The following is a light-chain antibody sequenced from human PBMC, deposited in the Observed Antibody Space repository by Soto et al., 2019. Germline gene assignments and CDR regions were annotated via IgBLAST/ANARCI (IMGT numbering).Light chain of an antibody. CDR1: GSNIGAGSD. V-gene: IGLV1-40*01. J-gene: IGLJ1*01. CDR3: QSYGTSLRAWV. CDR2: GNN. Sequence: QSVLTQPPSVSGAPGQRVAISCTGSGSNIGAGSDVHWYQQLPGMAPKLLVYGNNNRPSGVPDLFSGSKSATSASLANTCLQAEDEADYYCQSYGTSLRAWVFGTGTKLTVL.